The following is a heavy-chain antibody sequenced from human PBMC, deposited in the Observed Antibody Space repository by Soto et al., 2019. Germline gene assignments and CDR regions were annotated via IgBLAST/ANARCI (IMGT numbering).Heavy chain of an antibody. CDR3: GRDHLCGKVSTGQPSFDP. D-gene: IGHD2-8*02. CDR2: IIPILGIA. J-gene: IGHJ5*02. Sequence: GASVKVSCKASGGTFSSYTISWVRQAPGQGLEWMGRIIPILGIANYAQKFQGRVTITADKSTSTAYMELSSLRSEDTAVYYCGRDHLCGKVSTGQPSFDPCDQGSL. CDR1: GGTFSSYT. V-gene: IGHV1-69*04.